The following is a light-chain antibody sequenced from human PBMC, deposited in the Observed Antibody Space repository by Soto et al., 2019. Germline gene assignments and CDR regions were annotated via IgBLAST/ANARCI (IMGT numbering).Light chain of an antibody. CDR1: QSVSSSY. J-gene: IGKJ1*01. CDR3: QQCGSSPWT. Sequence: EIVLTQSPGTLSLSPGERATLSCRASQSVSSSYLAWYQQKPGQAPRLLIYGASSRATGIPDRFSGSGSGTDFTLTISRLEPEDLAVYFCQQCGSSPWTCGQGTKV. CDR2: GAS. V-gene: IGKV3-20*01.